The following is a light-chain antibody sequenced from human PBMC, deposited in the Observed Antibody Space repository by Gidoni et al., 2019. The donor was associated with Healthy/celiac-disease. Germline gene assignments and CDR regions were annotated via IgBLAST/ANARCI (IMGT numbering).Light chain of an antibody. Sequence: EIVMTPSPATLSVSPGERATLSCRASQSVSRYLAWYQQKPGQAPRLLIYGASTRATGIPARFSGSGAGKEFTLTISSLQSEDFAVYYCQQYNNWPFTFGPGTKVDIK. CDR2: GAS. CDR3: QQYNNWPFT. V-gene: IGKV3-15*01. J-gene: IGKJ3*01. CDR1: QSVSRY.